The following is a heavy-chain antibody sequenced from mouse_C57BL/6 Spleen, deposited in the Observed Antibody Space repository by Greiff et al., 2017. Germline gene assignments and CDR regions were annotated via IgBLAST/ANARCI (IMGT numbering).Heavy chain of an antibody. V-gene: IGHV1-5*01. Sequence: VQLKQSGTVLARPGASVKMSCKTSGYTFTSYWMHWVKQRPGQGLEWIGAIYPGNSDTSYNQKFKGKAKLTAVTSASTAYMELSSLTNEDSAVYYCNYGSSSYYYAMDYWGQGTSVTVSS. CDR2: IYPGNSDT. J-gene: IGHJ4*01. D-gene: IGHD1-1*01. CDR1: GYTFTSYW. CDR3: NYGSSSYYYAMDY.